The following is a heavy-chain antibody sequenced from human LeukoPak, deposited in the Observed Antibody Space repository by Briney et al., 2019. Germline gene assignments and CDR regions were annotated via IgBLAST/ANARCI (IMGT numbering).Heavy chain of an antibody. CDR2: IYTSGST. CDR3: ARAYCSSTSCYRAGDYYYYMDV. CDR1: GGSISSYY. D-gene: IGHD2-2*01. Sequence: SETLSLTCTVSGGSISSYYWSWIRQPAGKGLEWIGRIYTSGSTNYNPSLKSRVTISVDKSKNQFSLKLSSVTAADTAVYYCARAYCSSTSCYRAGDYYYYMDVWGKGTTVTVSS. J-gene: IGHJ6*03. V-gene: IGHV4-4*07.